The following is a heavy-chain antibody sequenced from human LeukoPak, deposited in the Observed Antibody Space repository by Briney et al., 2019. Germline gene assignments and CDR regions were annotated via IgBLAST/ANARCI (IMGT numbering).Heavy chain of an antibody. V-gene: IGHV1-18*01. D-gene: IGHD2-15*01. J-gene: IGHJ6*02. Sequence: ASVKVSCKASGYTFTSYGISWVRQAPGQGLEWMGWISAYNGNTNYAQKLQGRVTMTTDTSTSTAYMELRSLGSDDTAVYYCARRGLGYCSGGSCRSENYYYYYGMDVWGQGTTVTVSS. CDR3: ARRGLGYCSGGSCRSENYYYYYGMDV. CDR2: ISAYNGNT. CDR1: GYTFTSYG.